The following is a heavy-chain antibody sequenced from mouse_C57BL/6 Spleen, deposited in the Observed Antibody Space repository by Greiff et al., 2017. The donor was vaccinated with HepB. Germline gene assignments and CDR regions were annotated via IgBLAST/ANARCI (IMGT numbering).Heavy chain of an antibody. J-gene: IGHJ4*01. D-gene: IGHD2-4*01. CDR3: ARYDYDDYAMDY. CDR1: GFSLTSYG. CDR2: IWSGGST. V-gene: IGHV2-2*01. Sequence: QVQLKESGPGLVQPSQSLSITCTVSGFSLTSYGVHWVRQSPGKGLEWLGVIWSGGSTDYNAAFISRLGISKENSKSKVFFKMNSRQTYDTALYYCARYDYDDYAMDYWGQGTSVTVSS.